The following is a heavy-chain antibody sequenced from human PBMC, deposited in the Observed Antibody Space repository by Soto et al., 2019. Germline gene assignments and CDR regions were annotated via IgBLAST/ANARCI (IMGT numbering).Heavy chain of an antibody. J-gene: IGHJ4*02. D-gene: IGHD5-18*01. CDR1: GFTFSSYG. Sequence: PGGSLRRSCAASGFTFSSYGMHWVRQAPGKGRGLVAVIWYDGSNKYYAYSVKGRFTISRDNAKNTLYLQMNSLRAEDTAVYYCARVGRGLKGYIYGPFEYWGQGTLVTDSS. V-gene: IGHV3-33*01. CDR2: IWYDGSNK. CDR3: ARVGRGLKGYIYGPFEY.